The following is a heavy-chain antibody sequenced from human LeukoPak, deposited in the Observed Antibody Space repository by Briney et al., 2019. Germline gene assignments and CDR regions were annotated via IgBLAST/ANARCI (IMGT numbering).Heavy chain of an antibody. Sequence: PSETLSLTCTVSGGSISSSSYYWGWIRQPPGKGLEWIGSIYYSGSTYYNPSLKSRVTISVDTSKNQFSLKLSSVTAADTAVYYCARGLQLSWRYCSSTSCPRNWYFDLWGRGTLVTVSS. CDR2: IYYSGST. V-gene: IGHV4-39*07. CDR1: GGSISSSSYY. D-gene: IGHD2-2*01. J-gene: IGHJ2*01. CDR3: ARGLQLSWRYCSSTSCPRNWYFDL.